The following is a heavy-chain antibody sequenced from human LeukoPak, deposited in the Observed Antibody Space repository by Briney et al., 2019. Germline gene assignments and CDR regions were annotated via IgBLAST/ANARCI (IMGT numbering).Heavy chain of an antibody. Sequence: GGSLRLSCAASGFTFSSYSMNWVRQAPGKGLEWVSSISSSSSYIYYADSVKGRFTISRDNAKNSLYLQMSSLRAEDTAVYYCARSSMSGDAWFDPWGQGTLVTVSS. CDR1: GFTFSSYS. J-gene: IGHJ5*02. D-gene: IGHD2-21*01. CDR3: ARSSMSGDAWFDP. V-gene: IGHV3-21*01. CDR2: ISSSSSYI.